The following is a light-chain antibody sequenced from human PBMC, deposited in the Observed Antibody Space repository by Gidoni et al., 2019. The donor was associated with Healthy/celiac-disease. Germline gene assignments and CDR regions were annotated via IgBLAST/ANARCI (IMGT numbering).Light chain of an antibody. J-gene: IGKJ1*01. CDR1: QSVSSN. CDR2: GAS. V-gene: IGKV3-15*01. Sequence: EIVMTQSPATLSVSPGERATLSCRASQSVSSNLAWYQQKPGQAPRPLIYGASTRATGIPARFSGSGSGTEFTLTISSLQSEDFEVYYCQQYNNWPPVTFGQGTKVEIK. CDR3: QQYNNWPPVT.